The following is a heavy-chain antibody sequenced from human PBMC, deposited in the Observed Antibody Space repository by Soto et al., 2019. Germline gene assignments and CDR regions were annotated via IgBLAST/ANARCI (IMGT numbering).Heavy chain of an antibody. D-gene: IGHD2-2*01. CDR2: FSSTGGST. J-gene: IGHJ4*02. V-gene: IGHV3-23*01. CDR3: AKRAYCSSATCYHCFDY. CDR1: GFTFSTYD. Sequence: EVHLLESGGGLVQPGGSLRLSCAASGFTFSTYDMSWVRQAPGKGLEWVSLFSSTGGSTFYAGSVKGRFTISRDNSKNTLYLQMNSLRAEDTAVYYCAKRAYCSSATCYHCFDYWGQGTLVTVSS.